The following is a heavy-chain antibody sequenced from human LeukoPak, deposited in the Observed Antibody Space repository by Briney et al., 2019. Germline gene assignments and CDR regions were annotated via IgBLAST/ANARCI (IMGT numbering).Heavy chain of an antibody. D-gene: IGHD1-26*01. CDR3: ARDRTYSDSSTTYFYGMDI. J-gene: IGHJ6*02. Sequence: SETLSLTCSVSGGTIRSYYWSWIRQPPGKGLEWIGYISYSGSTKYNPSLESRVTISVDTSKSQFSLKLRSVTAADTAVYYCARDRTYSDSSTTYFYGMDIWGHGTTVTVSS. CDR2: ISYSGST. CDR1: GGTIRSYY. V-gene: IGHV4-59*01.